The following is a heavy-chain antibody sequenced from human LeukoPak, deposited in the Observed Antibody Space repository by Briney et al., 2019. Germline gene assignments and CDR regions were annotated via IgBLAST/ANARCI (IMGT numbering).Heavy chain of an antibody. Sequence: GESLKISCKGSGYSFTSYCIGWVRQMPGKGLEWMGIIYPGDSDTRYSPSFQGQVTISADKSISTAYLQWSSLKASDTAMYYCARTHYDILTGYFHFDYWGQGTLVTVSS. D-gene: IGHD3-9*01. J-gene: IGHJ4*02. CDR1: GYSFTSYC. CDR3: ARTHYDILTGYFHFDY. CDR2: IYPGDSDT. V-gene: IGHV5-51*01.